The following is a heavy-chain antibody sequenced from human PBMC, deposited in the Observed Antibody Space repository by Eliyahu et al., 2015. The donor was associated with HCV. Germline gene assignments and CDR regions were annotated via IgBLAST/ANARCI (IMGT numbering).Heavy chain of an antibody. CDR3: CSSYYRAFDY. Sequence: QVQLVESGGGVVQPGQSLRVSXAASGFXFNXYXMXWVRQAPGKGLEWVAVISYDGSLKYYADSVKGRFTISRDNSKNTLYLQMNSLRGEDTAVYYACSSYYRAFDYWGQGTLVSVSS. CDR1: GFXFNXYX. V-gene: IGHV3-30*04. CDR2: ISYDGSLK. D-gene: IGHD6-13*01. J-gene: IGHJ4*02.